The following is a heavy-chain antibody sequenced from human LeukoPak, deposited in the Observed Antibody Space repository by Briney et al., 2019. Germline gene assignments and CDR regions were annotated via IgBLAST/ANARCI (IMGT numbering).Heavy chain of an antibody. V-gene: IGHV3-23*01. CDR1: GFTFSSYA. CDR2: ISGSGGST. J-gene: IGHJ4*02. CDR3: AKEGNDFRNLDY. Sequence: GGSLRLSCAASGFTFSSYAMSWVRQAPGKGLEWVSAISGSGGSTYYADSVKGRFTISRDNSKSTLNLQMNSLRAEDTAVYYCAKEGNDFRNLDYWGQGTLVTVSS. D-gene: IGHD3-3*01.